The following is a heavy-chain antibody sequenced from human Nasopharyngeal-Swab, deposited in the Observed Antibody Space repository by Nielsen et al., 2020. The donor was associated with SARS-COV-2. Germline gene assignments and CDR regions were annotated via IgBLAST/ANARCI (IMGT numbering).Heavy chain of an antibody. CDR3: ARAGLPDTYYYYYGMDV. CDR1: GYSFTSYW. Sequence: GESLKISCKGSGYSFTSYWISWVRQMPGKGLEWMGRIDPSDSYTNYSPSFQGHVTISADESISTAYLQWSSLKASDTAMYYCARAGLPDTYYYYYGMDVWGQGTTVTV. V-gene: IGHV5-10-1*01. CDR2: IDPSDSYT. D-gene: IGHD3/OR15-3a*01. J-gene: IGHJ6*02.